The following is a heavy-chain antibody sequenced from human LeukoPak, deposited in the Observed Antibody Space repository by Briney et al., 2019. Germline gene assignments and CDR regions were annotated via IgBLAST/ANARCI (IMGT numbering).Heavy chain of an antibody. Sequence: SETLSLTCTVSGGSISSYYWSWIRQPPGKGLEWIGYIYYSGSTNYNPSLKSRVTISVDTSKNQFSLKLSSVTAADTAVYYCARDSYDLRVGWFDPWGQGTLVTVSS. D-gene: IGHD1-1*01. CDR2: IYYSGST. CDR3: ARDSYDLRVGWFDP. CDR1: GGSISSYY. J-gene: IGHJ5*02. V-gene: IGHV4-59*01.